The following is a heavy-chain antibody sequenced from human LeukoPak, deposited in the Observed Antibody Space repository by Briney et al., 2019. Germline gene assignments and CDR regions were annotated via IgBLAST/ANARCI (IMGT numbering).Heavy chain of an antibody. D-gene: IGHD2-15*01. CDR3: TTHPGYESY. Sequence: GGSLRLSCATSGFTFNLAWMSWVRQAPGKGLEWVGRIKRNTQGATTDYAAAVKGRFTISRDDSKNTLYLQMHSLEIEDTGVYYCTTHPGYESYWGQGTLVTVSS. V-gene: IGHV3-15*01. CDR2: IKRNTQGATT. J-gene: IGHJ4*02. CDR1: GFTFNLAW.